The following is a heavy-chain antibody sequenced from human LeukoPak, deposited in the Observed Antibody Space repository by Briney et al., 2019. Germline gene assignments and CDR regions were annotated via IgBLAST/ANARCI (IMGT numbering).Heavy chain of an antibody. CDR1: GGSISSANYY. CDR2: ISSSGRT. CDR3: AREIPAYYDFWSGSGYYYMDV. V-gene: IGHV4-61*02. Sequence: SETLSLTCTVSGGSISSANYYWSWIRQPAGTGLEWIGRISSSGRTNYNPSLKSRITISVDTSRNQFSLKLSSVTAADTAVYYCAREIPAYYDFWSGSGYYYMDVWGKGTTVTVSS. J-gene: IGHJ6*03. D-gene: IGHD3-3*01.